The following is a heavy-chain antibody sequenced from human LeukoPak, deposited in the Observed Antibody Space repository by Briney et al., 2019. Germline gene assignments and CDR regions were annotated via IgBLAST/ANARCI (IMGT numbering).Heavy chain of an antibody. Sequence: ASVKVSCKASGYTFTSYGISWVRQAPGQGLEWMRWISAYNGNTNYAQKLQGRVTMTTDTSTSTAYMELRSLRSDDTAVYYCARFSSGADAFDIWGQGTMVTVSS. CDR1: GYTFTSYG. V-gene: IGHV1-18*01. CDR2: ISAYNGNT. J-gene: IGHJ3*02. CDR3: ARFSSGADAFDI. D-gene: IGHD2-15*01.